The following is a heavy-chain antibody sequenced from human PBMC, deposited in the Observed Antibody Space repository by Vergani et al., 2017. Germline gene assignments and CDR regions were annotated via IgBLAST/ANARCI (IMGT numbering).Heavy chain of an antibody. CDR3: GRHDSFHYDSSYYGLDV. V-gene: IGHV4-39*01. J-gene: IGHJ6*02. CDR1: GGSISSSSHF. Sequence: QLQLHKSGPGLVKPSETLSLTCTLSGGSISSSSHFWGWLRQTPGKGLEWIGSIYYTGSAYYNPSLKSRVSISVDESKNQFSLKLSSVTAADSAVYYCGRHDSFHYDSSYYGLDVWGQGTTVTVSS. D-gene: IGHD3-16*01. CDR2: IYYTGSA.